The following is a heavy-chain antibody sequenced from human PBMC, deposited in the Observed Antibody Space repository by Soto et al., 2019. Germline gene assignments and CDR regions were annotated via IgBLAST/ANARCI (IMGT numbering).Heavy chain of an antibody. CDR1: GFIFGDYA. D-gene: IGHD6-19*01. CDR2: IGSKGYGETT. CDR3: TKAFNLRWLQPHFDY. Sequence: GSLRLSCTASGFIFGDYAMSWFRQAPGKGLEWVGFIGSKGYGETTEYAASVKGRVTISRDDSKSIAYLQMNSLKNEDTAVYFCTKAFNLRWLQPHFDYWGQGTLVTVSS. J-gene: IGHJ4*02. V-gene: IGHV3-49*03.